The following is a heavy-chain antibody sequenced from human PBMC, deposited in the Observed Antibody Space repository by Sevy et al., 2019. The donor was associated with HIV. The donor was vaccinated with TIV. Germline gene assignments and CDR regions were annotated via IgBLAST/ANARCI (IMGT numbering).Heavy chain of an antibody. J-gene: IGHJ6*02. CDR3: ARVRSISSKPNYYYGMDV. D-gene: IGHD2-21*01. CDR2: IYHSGST. Sequence: SETLSLTCTVSGYSISSGYYWGWIRQPPEKGLEWIGSIYHSGSTYYNPSLKSRVTISVDTSKNQFSLKLSSVTAADTAVYYCARVRSISSKPNYYYGMDVWGQRTTVTVSS. V-gene: IGHV4-38-2*02. CDR1: GYSISSGYY.